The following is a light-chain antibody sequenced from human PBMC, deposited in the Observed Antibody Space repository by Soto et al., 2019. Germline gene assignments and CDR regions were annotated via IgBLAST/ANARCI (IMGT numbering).Light chain of an antibody. CDR2: GAS. Sequence: IVLTQSPCTLSLSPGERATLSCRASQSVSNNYLAWHQQKPGQAPSLLIYGASNRATGIPARLSGSGSGTDFTLTISSLEPEDFAVYYCQQRSNWPRSITFGQGTRLEIK. CDR1: QSVSNNY. J-gene: IGKJ5*01. V-gene: IGKV3-11*01. CDR3: QQRSNWPRSIT.